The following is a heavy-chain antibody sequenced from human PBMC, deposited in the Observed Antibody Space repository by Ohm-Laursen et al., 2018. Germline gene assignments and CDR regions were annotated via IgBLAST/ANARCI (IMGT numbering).Heavy chain of an antibody. V-gene: IGHV3-7*01. CDR1: GFTFSSYW. D-gene: IGHD5-12*01. Sequence: GSLRLSCSATGFTFSSYWMTWVRQAPGKGLEWVASIKPDGSQTYYVDSVKGRFTISRDNARNSLSLQMNSLRAEDTAVYYCASYELDYWGQGTLVTVSS. J-gene: IGHJ4*02. CDR2: IKPDGSQT. CDR3: ASYELDY.